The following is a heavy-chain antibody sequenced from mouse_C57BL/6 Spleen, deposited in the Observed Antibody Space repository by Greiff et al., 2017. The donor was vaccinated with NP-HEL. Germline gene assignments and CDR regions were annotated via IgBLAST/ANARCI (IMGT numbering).Heavy chain of an antibody. CDR2: IDPSDSYT. CDR1: GYTFTSYW. V-gene: IGHV1-69*01. Sequence: QVQLQQPGAELVMPGASVKLSCKASGYTFTSYWMHWVKQRPGQGLEWIGEIDPSDSYTNYNQKVKGKSTLTVDKSSSTAYMQLSSLTSEDSAVYYCARRGIDSSGYAMDYWGQGTSVTVSS. CDR3: ARRGIDSSGYAMDY. D-gene: IGHD3-2*02. J-gene: IGHJ4*01.